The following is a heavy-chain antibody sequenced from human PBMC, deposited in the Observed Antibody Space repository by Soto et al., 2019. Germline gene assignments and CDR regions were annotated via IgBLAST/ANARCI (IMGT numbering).Heavy chain of an antibody. J-gene: IGHJ4*02. CDR3: ARMNYIWGSCPIDY. CDR1: GGSIRSYY. V-gene: IGHV4-59*01. D-gene: IGHD3-16*01. Sequence: PSETLSLTCTVSGGSIRSYYWSWIRQPPGKGLEWIGYIYYSGSTNYTPSLKSRVTISVDTSKNQSSLKLSSVTAADTAVYYCARMNYIWGSCPIDYWGQGTLVTVS. CDR2: IYYSGST.